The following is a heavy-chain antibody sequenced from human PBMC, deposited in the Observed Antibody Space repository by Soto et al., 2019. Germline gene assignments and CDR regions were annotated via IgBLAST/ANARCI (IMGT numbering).Heavy chain of an antibody. CDR3: AKEEGPIYYYGSGSQPAAFDI. J-gene: IGHJ3*02. CDR1: GFTFSSYA. D-gene: IGHD3-10*01. CDR2: ISGSGGST. Sequence: PGGSLRLSCAASGFTFSSYAMSWVRQAPGKGLEWVSAISGSGGSTYYADSVKGRFTISRDNSKNTLYLQMNSLRAEDTAVYYCAKEEGPIYYYGSGSQPAAFDIWGQGTMVTVSS. V-gene: IGHV3-23*01.